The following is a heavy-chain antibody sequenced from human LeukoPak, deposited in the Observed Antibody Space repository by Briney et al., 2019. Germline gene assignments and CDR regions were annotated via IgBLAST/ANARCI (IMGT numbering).Heavy chain of an antibody. J-gene: IGHJ4*02. CDR2: LYIGGNT. V-gene: IGHV3-53*01. CDR3: TTAAGYNYGQY. D-gene: IGHD5-18*01. Sequence: QPGGSLRLSCAASGLTVSSNYMNWVRQAPGKGLEWVSALYIGGNTYYADSVRGRFTISRDNSKNTLCLQMNSLRAEDTAIYYCTTAAGYNYGQYWGQGTLVTVSS. CDR1: GLTVSSNY.